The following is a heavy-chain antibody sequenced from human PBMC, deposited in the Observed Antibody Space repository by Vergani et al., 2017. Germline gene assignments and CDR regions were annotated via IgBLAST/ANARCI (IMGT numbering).Heavy chain of an antibody. CDR2: ISSSSSYI. CDR3: ARDLFYYDSSGYYSGFFDY. V-gene: IGHV3-21*01. D-gene: IGHD3-22*01. J-gene: IGHJ4*02. Sequence: EVQLVESGEGLVKPGGSLRLSCAASGFTFSSYSMNWVRQAPGKGLEWVSSISSSSSYIYYADSVKGRFTISRDNAKNSLYLQMNSLRAEDTAVYYCARDLFYYDSSGYYSGFFDYWGQGTLVTVSS. CDR1: GFTFSSYS.